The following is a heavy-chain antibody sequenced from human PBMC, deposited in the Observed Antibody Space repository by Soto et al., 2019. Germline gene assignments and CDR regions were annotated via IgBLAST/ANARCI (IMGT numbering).Heavy chain of an antibody. J-gene: IGHJ4*02. V-gene: IGHV1-18*01. CDR3: ARVYCSSTSGYFDY. CDR2: ISAYNGNT. Sequence: ASVKVSCKASGYTFTSYGISWVRQAPGQGLEWMGWISAYNGNTNYAQKLQGRVTMTTDTSTSTAYMELRSLRSDDTAVYYCARVYCSSTSGYFDYWGQGTLVTVSS. CDR1: GYTFTSYG. D-gene: IGHD2-2*01.